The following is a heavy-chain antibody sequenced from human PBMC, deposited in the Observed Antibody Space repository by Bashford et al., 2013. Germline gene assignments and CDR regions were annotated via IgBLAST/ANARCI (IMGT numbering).Heavy chain of an antibody. CDR3: AREWLNDAFDI. Sequence: WVRQAPGQGLEWMGWINPNSGGTNYAQKFQGRVTMTRDTSISTAYMELSRLRSDDTAVYYCAREWLNDAFDIWGQGTMVTVSS. CDR2: INPNSGGT. D-gene: IGHD3-22*01. J-gene: IGHJ3*02. V-gene: IGHV1-2*02.